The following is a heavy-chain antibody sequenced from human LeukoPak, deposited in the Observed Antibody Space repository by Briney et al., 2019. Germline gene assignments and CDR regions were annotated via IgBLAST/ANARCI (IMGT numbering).Heavy chain of an antibody. Sequence: GGSLRLSCAASGFAFSRHWMSWVRQAPGKGLEWVANMKEDGSQIYYVDSVKGRFSISRDNANNLVYLQMNSLRVEDTAVYYCARDPEGGACDYWGQGTLVAVSS. CDR1: GFAFSRHW. D-gene: IGHD1-26*01. CDR2: MKEDGSQI. V-gene: IGHV3-7*01. CDR3: ARDPEGGACDY. J-gene: IGHJ4*02.